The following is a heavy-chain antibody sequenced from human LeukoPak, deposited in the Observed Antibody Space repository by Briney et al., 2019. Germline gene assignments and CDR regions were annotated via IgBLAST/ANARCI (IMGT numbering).Heavy chain of an antibody. D-gene: IGHD6-19*01. CDR1: GYTFTSYD. CDR3: ARGRQQWLVRASWFDP. CDR2: MNPNSGNT. V-gene: IGHV1-8*03. J-gene: IGHJ5*02. Sequence: ASVKVSFKASGYTFTSYDINRVRLATGQGLEWMGWMNPNSGNTGYAQKFQGRVTITRNNSISTAYMELSSLRSEDTAVYYCARGRQQWLVRASWFDPWGQGTLVTVSS.